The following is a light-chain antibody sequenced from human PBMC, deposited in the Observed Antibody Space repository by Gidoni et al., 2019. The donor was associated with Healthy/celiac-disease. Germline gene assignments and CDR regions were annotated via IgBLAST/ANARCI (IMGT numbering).Light chain of an antibody. CDR3: QQYHNWPPIT. J-gene: IGKJ5*01. CDR1: QSVSSN. V-gene: IGKV3-15*01. Sequence: EIGMTQSPATLSVSPGERATLSCRAGQSVSSNLAWYQQKPGQAPRLLIYGASTRATGIPARFSGSGSGTEFTLTISSLQSEDFAVYYCQQYHNWPPITFGQGTRLDIK. CDR2: GAS.